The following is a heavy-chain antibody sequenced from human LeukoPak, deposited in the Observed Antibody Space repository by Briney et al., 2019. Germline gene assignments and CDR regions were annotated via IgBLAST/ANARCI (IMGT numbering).Heavy chain of an antibody. V-gene: IGHV1-69*05. CDR3: ARSYSNYDDRPLYYYYYYMDV. CDR2: IIPIFGTA. Sequence: ASVKVSCKASGGTFSSYAISWVRQAPGQGLEWMGGIIPIFGTANYAQKFQGRVTITTDEPTSTAYMELSSLRPEDTAVYYCARSYSNYDDRPLYYYYYYMDVWGKGTTVTVSS. J-gene: IGHJ6*03. D-gene: IGHD4-11*01. CDR1: GGTFSSYA.